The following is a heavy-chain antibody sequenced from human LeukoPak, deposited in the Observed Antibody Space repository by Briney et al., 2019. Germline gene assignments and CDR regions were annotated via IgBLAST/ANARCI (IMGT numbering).Heavy chain of an antibody. J-gene: IGHJ4*02. CDR3: ARIAATDFDY. Sequence: GGSLRLSCAASGFTFSSTSMSWVRQAPGKGLEWVAVISYDGSNKYYADSVKGRFTISRDNSKNTLYLQMNSLRAEDTAVYYCARIAATDFDYWGQGTLVTVSS. CDR1: GFTFSSTS. CDR2: ISYDGSNK. D-gene: IGHD6-13*01. V-gene: IGHV3-30-3*01.